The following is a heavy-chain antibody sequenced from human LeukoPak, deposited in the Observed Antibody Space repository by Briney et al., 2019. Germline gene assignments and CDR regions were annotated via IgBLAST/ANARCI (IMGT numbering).Heavy chain of an antibody. CDR3: AKNRNLRVFQDAFDI. V-gene: IGHV3-9*03. Sequence: PGGSLRLSCAASGFTFDDYAMHWVRQAPGKGLEGGSGISWNSGSIGYADSVKGRFTISRDNAKNSLYLQMNSLRAEDMALYYCAKNRNLRVFQDAFDIWGQGTMVTVSS. CDR1: GFTFDDYA. J-gene: IGHJ3*02. CDR2: ISWNSGSI.